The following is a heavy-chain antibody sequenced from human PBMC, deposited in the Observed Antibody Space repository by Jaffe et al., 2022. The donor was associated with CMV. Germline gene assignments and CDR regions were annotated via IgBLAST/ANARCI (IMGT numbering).Heavy chain of an antibody. CDR1: GFTFSSYD. CDR3: ARGAGEATYYDFWSGPPLMDV. V-gene: IGHV3-13*01. D-gene: IGHD3-3*01. J-gene: IGHJ6*02. CDR2: IGTAGDT. Sequence: EVQLVESGGGLVQPGGSLRLSCAASGFTFSSYDMHWVRQATGKGLEWVSAIGTAGDTYYPGSVKGRFTISRENAKNSLYLQMNSLRAGDTAVYYCARGAGEATYYDFWSGPPLMDVWGQGTTVTVSS.